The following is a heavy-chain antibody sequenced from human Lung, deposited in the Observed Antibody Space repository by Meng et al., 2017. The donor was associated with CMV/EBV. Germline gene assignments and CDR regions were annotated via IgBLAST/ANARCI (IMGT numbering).Heavy chain of an antibody. D-gene: IGHD6-13*01. Sequence: GESXKISCAASGFTFSSYSMNWVRQAPGKGLEWVSSISSSSSYIYYADSVKGRFTISRDNAKNSLYLQMNSLRAEDTAVYYCARDHRTSIAAAGTVDYWGHGTLVTVSS. CDR1: GFTFSSYS. J-gene: IGHJ4*01. V-gene: IGHV3-21*01. CDR3: ARDHRTSIAAAGTVDY. CDR2: ISSSSSYI.